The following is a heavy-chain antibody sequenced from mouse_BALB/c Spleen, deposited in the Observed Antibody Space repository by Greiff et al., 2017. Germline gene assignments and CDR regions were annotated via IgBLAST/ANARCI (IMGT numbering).Heavy chain of an antibody. CDR1: GFNITDTY. CDR3: ASINYYGSRDY. CDR2: IDPANGNT. Sequence: VQLKQSGAELVKPGASVTLSCTASGFNITDTYMHWVKQRPEQGLEWLGRIDPANGNTKYSPKFQGQATITADTSSNTAYLQLSSLTSEDTAVYYCASINYYGSRDYGGQGTTLTVSS. D-gene: IGHD1-1*01. J-gene: IGHJ2*01. V-gene: IGHV14-3*02.